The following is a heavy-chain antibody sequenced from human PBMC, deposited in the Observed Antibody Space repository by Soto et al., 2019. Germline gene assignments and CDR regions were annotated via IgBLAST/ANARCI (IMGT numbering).Heavy chain of an antibody. V-gene: IGHV3-74*01. Sequence: GGSLRLSCAASGFTFSSFWMNWVRQVPGKGLVWVSRPSPDGSITKYADFVKGRFTISRDNAKNTVDLQMNSLRDEDTAVYYCVKQSGSGSYYKVGSGGHFDSWGQGTLVTVSS. CDR3: VKQSGSGSYYKVGSGGHFDS. D-gene: IGHD3-10*01. J-gene: IGHJ4*02. CDR2: PSPDGSIT. CDR1: GFTFSSFW.